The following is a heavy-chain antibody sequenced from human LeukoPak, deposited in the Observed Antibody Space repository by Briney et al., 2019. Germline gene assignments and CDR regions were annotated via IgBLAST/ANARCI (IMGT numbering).Heavy chain of an antibody. CDR3: AKSVWSSSWYVFDY. V-gene: IGHV3-30-3*02. J-gene: IGHJ4*02. CDR2: ISYDGSNK. CDR1: GFTFSSYA. D-gene: IGHD6-13*01. Sequence: GRSLRLSCAASGFTFSSYAMHWVRQAPGKGLEWVAVISYDGSNKYYADSVKGRFTISRDNSKNTLYLQMNSLRAEDTALYYCAKSVWSSSWYVFDYWGQGTLVTVSS.